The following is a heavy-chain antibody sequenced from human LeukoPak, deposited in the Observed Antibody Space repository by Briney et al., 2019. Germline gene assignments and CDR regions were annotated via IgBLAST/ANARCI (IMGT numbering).Heavy chain of an antibody. Sequence: GGSLRLSCAASGFTFDDYAMHWVRQAPGKGPEWVSGISWNSGSIDYADSVKGRFTISRDNAKNSLYLQMNSLRAEDMALYYCAKARFSLIVVDYFDYWGQGTLVTVSS. CDR2: ISWNSGSI. D-gene: IGHD3-22*01. CDR1: GFTFDDYA. J-gene: IGHJ4*02. CDR3: AKARFSLIVVDYFDY. V-gene: IGHV3-9*03.